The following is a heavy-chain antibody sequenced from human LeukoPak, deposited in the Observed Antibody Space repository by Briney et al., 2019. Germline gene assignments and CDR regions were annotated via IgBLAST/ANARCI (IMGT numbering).Heavy chain of an antibody. CDR3: AKDLAERSGGSKPRWGYFDY. CDR1: GFTFSSYA. D-gene: IGHD1-26*01. CDR2: ISGSGGST. V-gene: IGHV3-23*01. Sequence: GGSLRLSCAASGFTFSSYATSWVRQAPGKGLEWVSAISGSGGSTYYADSVKGRFTISRDNSKNTLYLQMNSLRAEDTAVYYCAKDLAERSGGSKPRWGYFDYWGQGTLVTVSS. J-gene: IGHJ4*02.